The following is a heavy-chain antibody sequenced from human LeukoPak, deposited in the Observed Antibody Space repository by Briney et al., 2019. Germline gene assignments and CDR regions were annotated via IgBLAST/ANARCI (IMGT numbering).Heavy chain of an antibody. D-gene: IGHD3-22*01. CDR3: AKTPLNYYDSSGSMGYFDY. CDR2: ISGSGGGT. J-gene: IGHJ4*02. V-gene: IGHV3-23*01. Sequence: GGSLRLSCAASGFTFGTYAMSWVRQAPGKGLEWVSGISGSGGGTYFADSVKGRFTISRDNSKNTLYLQMNSLRAEDTAVYYCAKTPLNYYDSSGSMGYFDYWGQGTLVTVSS. CDR1: GFTFGTYA.